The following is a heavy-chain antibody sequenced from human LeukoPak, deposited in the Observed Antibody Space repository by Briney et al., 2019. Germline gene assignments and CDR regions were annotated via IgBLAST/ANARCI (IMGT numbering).Heavy chain of an antibody. Sequence: ASVKVSCKASGYTFTSYDINWVRQATGQGLEWMGWMNPNSGNTGYAQKFQGRVTMTRNTSISTAYMELSSLRSEGTAVYYCARGKGYSGWYDLYYYYYGMDVWGQGTTVTVSS. V-gene: IGHV1-8*01. CDR1: GYTFTSYD. D-gene: IGHD6-19*01. J-gene: IGHJ6*02. CDR3: ARGKGYSGWYDLYYYYYGMDV. CDR2: MNPNSGNT.